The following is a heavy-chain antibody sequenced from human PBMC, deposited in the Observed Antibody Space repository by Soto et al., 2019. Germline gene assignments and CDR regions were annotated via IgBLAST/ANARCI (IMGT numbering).Heavy chain of an antibody. V-gene: IGHV4-39*01. Sequence: PSETLSLTCTVSGDSISSSNYRWGWIRQPPGKDLEWIGTIFHSGNTFYNPSLKSRVTISADTSKNQFSLKLSSVTAADTAVYYCARARGARYFDYWGQGTLVTVSS. D-gene: IGHD2-15*01. CDR3: ARARGARYFDY. CDR2: IFHSGNT. J-gene: IGHJ4*02. CDR1: GDSISSSNYR.